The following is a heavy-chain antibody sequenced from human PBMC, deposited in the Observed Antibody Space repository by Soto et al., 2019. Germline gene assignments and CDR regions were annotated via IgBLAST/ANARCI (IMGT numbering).Heavy chain of an antibody. D-gene: IGHD6-13*01. CDR3: ARSLWKQLDPDDAFDI. CDR2: ISAYNGNT. Sequence: QVQLVQSGAEVKKPGASVKVSCKASGYTFTSYGISWVRQAPGQGLEWMGWISAYNGNTNYAQKLQGRVTMTTDTSTSTAYMELRGLRSDDTAVYNCARSLWKQLDPDDAFDIWGQGTMVTVSS. V-gene: IGHV1-18*01. CDR1: GYTFTSYG. J-gene: IGHJ3*02.